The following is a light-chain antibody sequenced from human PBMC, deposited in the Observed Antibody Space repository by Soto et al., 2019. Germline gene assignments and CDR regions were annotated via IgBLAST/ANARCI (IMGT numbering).Light chain of an antibody. Sequence: EIVMTQSPATLSVSPGERATLSCRASQSVSSNLAWYQQKPGQAPRLLIYGASTRATGITARFSGSGSGTEFNLTISSLQSEDFAVYYCQQYNNWPPYTFGQGTKLEIK. V-gene: IGKV3-15*01. CDR2: GAS. CDR3: QQYNNWPPYT. J-gene: IGKJ2*01. CDR1: QSVSSN.